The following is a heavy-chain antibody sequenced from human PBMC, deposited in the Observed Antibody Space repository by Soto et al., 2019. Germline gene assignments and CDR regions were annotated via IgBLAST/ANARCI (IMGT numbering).Heavy chain of an antibody. CDR3: VRHVGAAAGRNYYYYGMDV. CDR2: IYYSGST. D-gene: IGHD6-13*01. V-gene: IGHV4-39*01. CDR1: GGSISSSSYY. J-gene: IGHJ6*02. Sequence: QLLESGPGLVKPSETLSLTCTVSGGSISSSSYYWGWIRQPPGKGLEWIGSIYYSGSTYYNPSLKSRVTISVDTSKNQFSLKLSSVTAADTAVYYCVRHVGAAAGRNYYYYGMDVWGQGTTVTVSS.